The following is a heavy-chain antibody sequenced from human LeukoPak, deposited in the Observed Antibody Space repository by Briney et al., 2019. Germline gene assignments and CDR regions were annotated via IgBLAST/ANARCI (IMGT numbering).Heavy chain of an antibody. CDR2: INDDGNST. V-gene: IGHV3-74*01. CDR1: GFAFSRFW. Sequence: GGSLRLSCVASGFAFSRFWTHWVRQAPGKGLVWVSRINDDGNSTTYADSVKGRFTISRDHAKNTLYPQMNSLRAEDTAVYYCATAGAISAYWGQGTLVTVSS. CDR3: ATAGAISAY. D-gene: IGHD3-3*02. J-gene: IGHJ4*02.